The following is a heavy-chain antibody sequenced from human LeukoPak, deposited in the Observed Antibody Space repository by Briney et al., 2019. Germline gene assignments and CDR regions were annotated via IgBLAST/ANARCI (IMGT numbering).Heavy chain of an antibody. CDR1: GYTFTGYY. V-gene: IGHV1-2*02. D-gene: IGHD2-21*02. Sequence: GASVKVSCKASGYTFTGYYMHWVRQAPGQGLGWMGWINPNSGGTNYAQKFQGRVTMTRDTSISTAYMELSRLRSDDTAVYYCARGLFGGDSDNWFDPWGQGTLVTVSS. J-gene: IGHJ5*02. CDR2: INPNSGGT. CDR3: ARGLFGGDSDNWFDP.